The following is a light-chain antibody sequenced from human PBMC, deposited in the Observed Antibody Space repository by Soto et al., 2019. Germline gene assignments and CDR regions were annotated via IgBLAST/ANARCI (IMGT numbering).Light chain of an antibody. Sequence: EIVLTQLPGTLSLSPGERAALSCRASQSVGSNYLAWFQQKPGQAPRLLIYGASKRAIGIPDRFSGSGSGTEFTLTISRLEPEDFAVYYCQQYGVSPIFTFGPGTKVDVK. CDR2: GAS. CDR1: QSVGSNY. V-gene: IGKV3-20*01. J-gene: IGKJ3*01. CDR3: QQYGVSPIFT.